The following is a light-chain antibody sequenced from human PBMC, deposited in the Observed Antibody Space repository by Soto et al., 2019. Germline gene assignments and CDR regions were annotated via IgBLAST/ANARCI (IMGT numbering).Light chain of an antibody. V-gene: IGLV2-23*01. Sequence: QSVLTQPASVSGSPGQSITVSCTGTSSDVGSYTLVSWYQQHPGKAPKLMIYEASKRPSGVSNRFSGSKSGNTASLTISGLQAEDEADYYCCSYASSSTYVFGTGTKVTVL. J-gene: IGLJ1*01. CDR1: SSDVGSYTL. CDR3: CSYASSSTYV. CDR2: EAS.